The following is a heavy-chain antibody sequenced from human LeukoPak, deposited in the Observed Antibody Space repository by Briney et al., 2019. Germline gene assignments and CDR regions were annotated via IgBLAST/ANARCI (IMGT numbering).Heavy chain of an antibody. V-gene: IGHV7-4-1*02. Sequence: ASVKVSCKASGYTFTSYAMNWVLQAPGQGLEWMGWINTNTGNPTYAQGFTGRFVFSLDTSVSTAYLQISSLKAEDTAVYYCARAGGDRGVGATLNDAFDIWGQGTMVTVSS. CDR1: GYTFTSYA. CDR3: ARAGGDRGVGATLNDAFDI. CDR2: INTNTGNP. J-gene: IGHJ3*02. D-gene: IGHD1-26*01.